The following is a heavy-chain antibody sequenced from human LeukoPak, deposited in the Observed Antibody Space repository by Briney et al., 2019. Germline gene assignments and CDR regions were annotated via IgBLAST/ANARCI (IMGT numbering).Heavy chain of an antibody. J-gene: IGHJ4*02. CDR1: VYTFTGYY. Sequence: GASVNVSGKASVYTFTGYYMHWVRQAPGQGLEWMGWINPNSGGTNYAQKFQGRVTMTRDTSISTAYMELSRLRSDDTAVYYCASVVDTAMPDYWGQGTLVTVSS. CDR2: INPNSGGT. V-gene: IGHV1-2*02. CDR3: ASVVDTAMPDY. D-gene: IGHD5-18*01.